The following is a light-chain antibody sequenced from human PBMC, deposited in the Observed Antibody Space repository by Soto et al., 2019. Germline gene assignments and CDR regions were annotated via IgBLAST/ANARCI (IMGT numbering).Light chain of an antibody. J-gene: IGKJ5*01. Sequence: EIVLTQSPATLSLSPGEKATFSSRASQSVNSYIAWYQQKPGQAPRLLIYDASNRATGIPARFSGSGSGTDFTLTISSLEPEDFAVYYCQQRSNWPITFGQGTRLEIK. CDR3: QQRSNWPIT. CDR2: DAS. CDR1: QSVNSY. V-gene: IGKV3-11*01.